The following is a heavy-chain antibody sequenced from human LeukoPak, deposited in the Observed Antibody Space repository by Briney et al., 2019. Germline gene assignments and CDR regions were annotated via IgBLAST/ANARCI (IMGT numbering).Heavy chain of an antibody. CDR2: ISVSGSTT. D-gene: IGHD5-18*01. J-gene: IGHJ4*02. CDR3: ASGYTYGFAY. V-gene: IGHV3-48*02. CDR1: GFSFSTYA. Sequence: GGSLRLSCAASAASGFSFSTYAMNWVRQAPGKGLEWITYISVSGSTTYYADSVKGRFTISRDRAKTSLYLQMNNLRDEDTAVYYCASGYTYGFAYWGQGILVTVSS.